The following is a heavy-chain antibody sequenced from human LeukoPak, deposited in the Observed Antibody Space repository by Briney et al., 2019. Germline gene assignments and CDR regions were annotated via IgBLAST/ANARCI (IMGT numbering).Heavy chain of an antibody. CDR1: GFTFSYYS. V-gene: IGHV3-48*02. CDR2: ISSSGSAI. J-gene: IGHJ3*02. CDR3: ARDLLYAFDI. D-gene: IGHD3-16*01. Sequence: GGSLRLSCIASGFTFSYYSMNWVRQAAGKGLEWVAYISSSGSAIFYADSVKGRFTISRDNAKTSLYLQMNSLRDEDTAVYYCARDLLYAFDIWGQGTMVTVSS.